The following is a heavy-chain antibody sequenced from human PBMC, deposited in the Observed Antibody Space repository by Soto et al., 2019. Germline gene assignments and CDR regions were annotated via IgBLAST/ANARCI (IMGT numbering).Heavy chain of an antibody. CDR3: ARDRSKSDCCSGEIHDY. D-gene: IGHD3-3*01. Sequence: EAFRLSWTASGCIFSRYWMHWGRQAPGKGLVWVSRINSDGSSTSYADSVKGRFTISRDNAKNTLYLQMNSLRAEDTAVYYCARDRSKSDCCSGEIHDYWGQGTLDTVSS. V-gene: IGHV3-74*01. CDR2: INSDGSST. CDR1: GCIFSRYW. J-gene: IGHJ4*02.